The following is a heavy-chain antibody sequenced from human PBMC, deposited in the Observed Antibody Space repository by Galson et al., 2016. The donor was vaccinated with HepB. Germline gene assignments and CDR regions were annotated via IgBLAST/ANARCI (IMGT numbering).Heavy chain of an antibody. D-gene: IGHD3-10*01. J-gene: IGHJ6*02. CDR1: GFSLSNYE. CDR3: VRGTSKSWYGYKRSYYYTMDV. CDR2: SRYSGTT. Sequence: SLRLSCAVSGFSLSNYEMNWVRQAPGKGPEWLSYSRYSGTTYYADSVKGRFTTSRDNAENSLFLQMSNLRSDDTGVYFCVRGTSKSWYGYKRSYYYTMDVWGRGTTVIVSS. V-gene: IGHV3-48*03.